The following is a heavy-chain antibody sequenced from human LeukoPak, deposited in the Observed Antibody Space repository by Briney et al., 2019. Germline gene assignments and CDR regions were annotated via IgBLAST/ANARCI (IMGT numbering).Heavy chain of an antibody. CDR2: IKEDGTET. CDR1: GFTFSSYA. D-gene: IGHD5-24*01. CDR3: AKEGRSLQTY. Sequence: PGGSLRLSCAASGFTFSSYAMSWVRLAPGKGLGWVANIKEDGTETYYVDSVKGRFTISRDNAKNSLYLQMNSLRVEDTAVYYCAKEGRSLQTYWGQGTLVTVSS. V-gene: IGHV3-7*03. J-gene: IGHJ4*02.